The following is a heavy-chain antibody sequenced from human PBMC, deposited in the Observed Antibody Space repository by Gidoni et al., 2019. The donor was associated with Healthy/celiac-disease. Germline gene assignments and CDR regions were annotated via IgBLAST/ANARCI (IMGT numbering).Heavy chain of an antibody. J-gene: IGHJ5*02. Sequence: QVQLVQSGAEVKKPGSSLKVSCKASGGPFSSYAISWVRQAPGQGLEWMGGIIPIFGTANYAQKFQGRVTITADKSTSTAYMELSSLRSEDTAVYYCAITIFGVETIQTGFDPWGQGTLVTVSS. D-gene: IGHD3-3*01. CDR2: IIPIFGTA. CDR1: GGPFSSYA. V-gene: IGHV1-69*06. CDR3: AITIFGVETIQTGFDP.